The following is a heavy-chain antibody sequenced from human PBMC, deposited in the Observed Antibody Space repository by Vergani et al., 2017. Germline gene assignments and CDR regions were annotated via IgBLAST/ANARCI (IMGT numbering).Heavy chain of an antibody. CDR1: GYTLTELS. Sequence: QVQLVQSGAEVKKPGASVKVSCKVSGYTLTELSMHWVRQAPGQGLEWMGIINPSGGSTSYAQKFQGRVTMTRDTSTSTVYMELSSLRSEDTAVYYCARDSRYCSSTSCYVGRDWFDPWGQGTLVTVSS. CDR2: INPSGGST. CDR3: ARDSRYCSSTSCYVGRDWFDP. V-gene: IGHV1-46*01. J-gene: IGHJ5*02. D-gene: IGHD2-2*01.